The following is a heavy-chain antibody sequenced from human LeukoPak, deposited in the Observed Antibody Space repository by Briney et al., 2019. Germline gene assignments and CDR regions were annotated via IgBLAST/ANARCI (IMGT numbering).Heavy chain of an antibody. J-gene: IGHJ5*02. CDR1: GDSISSYY. V-gene: IGHV4-34*01. CDR3: ARGRITIFGVVIIGLVWFDP. D-gene: IGHD3-3*01. CDR2: INHSGST. Sequence: PSETLSLTCTVSGDSISSYYWSWIRQPPGKGLEWIGEINHSGSTNYNPSLKSRVTISVDTSKNQFSLKLSSVTAADTAVYYCARGRITIFGVVIIGLVWFDPWGQGTLVTVSS.